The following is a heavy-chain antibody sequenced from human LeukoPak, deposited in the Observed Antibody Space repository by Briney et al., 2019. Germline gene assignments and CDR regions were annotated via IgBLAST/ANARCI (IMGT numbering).Heavy chain of an antibody. D-gene: IGHD5-18*01. V-gene: IGHV3-74*01. CDR1: GFTFSSYW. CDR2: INSDGST. CDR3: ATRGYSYEFDY. Sequence: GGSLRLSCAASGFTFSSYWMHWVRQAPGKGLVWVSRINSDGSTGYADSVKGRFTISRDNAKNTLYLQMNSLRVEDTAVYYCATRGYSYEFDYWGQGTLVTVSS. J-gene: IGHJ4*02.